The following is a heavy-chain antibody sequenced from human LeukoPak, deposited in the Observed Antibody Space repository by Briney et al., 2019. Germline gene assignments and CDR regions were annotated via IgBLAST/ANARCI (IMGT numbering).Heavy chain of an antibody. CDR2: ISGSGSTL. J-gene: IGHJ5*01. V-gene: IGHV3-48*03. D-gene: IGHD6-19*01. Sequence: GGSLRLSCAASGFTFSSYEMNWVRQAPGKGLEWVSYISGSGSTLYSADSVKGRFTISRDNAKNSLYLQMNSLRAEDTAVYYCASLLIAVASTRAFGSWGQGTLVTVSS. CDR1: GFTFSSYE. CDR3: ASLLIAVASTRAFGS.